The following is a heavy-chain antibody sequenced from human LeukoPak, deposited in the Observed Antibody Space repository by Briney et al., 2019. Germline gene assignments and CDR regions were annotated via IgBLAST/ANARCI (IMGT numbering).Heavy chain of an antibody. D-gene: IGHD5-12*01. CDR2: IYNSGTP. J-gene: IGHJ4*02. Sequence: ASETLSLTCTVSGVSTGNYYWSWIRQPPGEGLEWLGYIYNSGTPKYNPSLKSRVTISLDTSKNQFFLNLSSVTAADTAVYYCARFYTGYMVDHWGQGTLVTVSS. CDR3: ARFYTGYMVDH. V-gene: IGHV4-59*01. CDR1: GVSTGNYY.